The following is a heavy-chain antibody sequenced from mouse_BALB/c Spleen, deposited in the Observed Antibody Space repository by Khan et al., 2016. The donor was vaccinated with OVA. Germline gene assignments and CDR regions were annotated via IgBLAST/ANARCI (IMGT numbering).Heavy chain of an antibody. V-gene: IGHV9-3-1*01. D-gene: IGHD2-14*01. CDR1: GYTFTTNG. Sequence: QIQLVQSGPELKKPGETVKISCKASGYTFTTNGMNWVKQAPGKGLKWMGWINTYTGEPKYAGDFKGRFAFSLETSASTAYLQINNLKNEDTATYFCARVGYNGTMDYWGQGTSVTVSS. CDR2: INTYTGEP. J-gene: IGHJ4*01. CDR3: ARVGYNGTMDY.